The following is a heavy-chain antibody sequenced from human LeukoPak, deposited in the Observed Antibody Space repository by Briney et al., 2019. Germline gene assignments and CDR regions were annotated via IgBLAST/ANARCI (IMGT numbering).Heavy chain of an antibody. D-gene: IGHD6-19*01. CDR2: IKSKTDGGTT. CDR3: TTGLGAVAGTYYFDY. Sequence: GGSLRLSCAASGFTFSNAWMSWVRQAPGKGPEWGGRIKSKTDGGTTDYAAPVKGRFTISRDDSKNTLYLQMNSLKTEDTAVYYCTTGLGAVAGTYYFDYWGQGTLVTVSS. CDR1: GFTFSNAW. V-gene: IGHV3-15*01. J-gene: IGHJ4*02.